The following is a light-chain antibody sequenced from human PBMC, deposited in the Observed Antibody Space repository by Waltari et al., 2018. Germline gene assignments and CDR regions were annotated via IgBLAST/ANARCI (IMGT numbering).Light chain of an antibody. Sequence: SSELTQDPVVSVALGQTVRITCQGDSLRRYHASWYQQKPGQAPVLVIYGQNNRPSGIADRCSGSTSGNTASLTITGAQAEEEADYDCDSRDSSGNHEVFGGGTKLTVL. CDR2: GQN. J-gene: IGLJ2*01. CDR3: DSRDSSGNHEV. V-gene: IGLV3-19*01. CDR1: SLRRYH.